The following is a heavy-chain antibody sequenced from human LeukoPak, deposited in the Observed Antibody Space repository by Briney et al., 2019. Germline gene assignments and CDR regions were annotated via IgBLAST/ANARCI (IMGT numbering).Heavy chain of an antibody. V-gene: IGHV3-43*01. CDR2: ITYDGGSA. CDR1: GLTFDAYT. J-gene: IGHJ4*02. Sequence: GGSLRLSCAASGLTFDAYTMHWVRKAPGKGLEWVSLITYDGGSAFYADSVRGRFTISRDNSRNSLFLQMNSLTTEDTALYYCATERQKYFDYWGQGTLVTVSS. CDR3: ATERQKYFDY.